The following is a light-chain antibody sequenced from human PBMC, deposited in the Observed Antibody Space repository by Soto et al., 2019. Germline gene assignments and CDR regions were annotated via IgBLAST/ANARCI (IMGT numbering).Light chain of an antibody. CDR3: TSFTTSNTWV. CDR2: EVS. Sequence: QSALTQPASVSGSPGQSITISCTGTSSDVGAYNHVSWYQQHPGRAPKLMIYEVSNRPSGVSNRFSGSKSANTASLTISGLQAEDEADYYCTSFTTSNTWVFGGGTKLTVL. V-gene: IGLV2-14*01. CDR1: SSDVGAYNH. J-gene: IGLJ2*01.